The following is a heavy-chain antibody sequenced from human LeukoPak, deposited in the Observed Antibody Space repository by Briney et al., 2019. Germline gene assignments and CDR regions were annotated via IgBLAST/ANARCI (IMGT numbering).Heavy chain of an antibody. Sequence: ASVKVSCKASGGTFSSYAISWVRQAPGQGLEWMGGIIPIFGTANYAQKFQGRVTITADKSTSTAYMELSSLRSEDTAVYYCARASGYYYVDAFDIWGQGTMVTVSS. J-gene: IGHJ3*02. CDR3: ARASGYYYVDAFDI. CDR2: IIPIFGTA. CDR1: GGTFSSYA. D-gene: IGHD3-22*01. V-gene: IGHV1-69*06.